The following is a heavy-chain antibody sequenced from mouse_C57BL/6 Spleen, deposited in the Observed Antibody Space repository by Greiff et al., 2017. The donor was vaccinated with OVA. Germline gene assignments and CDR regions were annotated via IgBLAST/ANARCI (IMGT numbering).Heavy chain of an antibody. CDR3: ARPVVGYWYFDV. CDR2: ISSGSSTI. D-gene: IGHD1-1*01. V-gene: IGHV5-17*01. CDR1: GFTFSDYG. J-gene: IGHJ1*03. Sequence: EVMLVESGGGLVKPGGSLKLSCAASGFTFSDYGMHWVRQAPEKGLEWVAYISSGSSTISYADTVKGRFTISRDNAKNTLFLQMTSLRSEDTAMYYCARPVVGYWYFDVWGTGTTVTVSS.